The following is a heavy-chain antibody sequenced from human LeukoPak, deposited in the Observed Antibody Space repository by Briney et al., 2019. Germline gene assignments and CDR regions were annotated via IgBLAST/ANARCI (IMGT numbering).Heavy chain of an antibody. CDR3: VKDRRDAGNSALSWFNP. CDR1: GFTFSNYA. D-gene: IGHD4-23*01. J-gene: IGHJ5*02. V-gene: IGHV3-23*01. Sequence: GGSLRLSCAASGFTFSNYAMTSVRQAPGKGLEWVSTISGTGGFTTSTYYADSVKGRFTISRDNSDNKLYLQMDGLRADDTAVYYCVKDRRDAGNSALSWFNPWGQGTLVTVSS. CDR2: ISGTGGFTTST.